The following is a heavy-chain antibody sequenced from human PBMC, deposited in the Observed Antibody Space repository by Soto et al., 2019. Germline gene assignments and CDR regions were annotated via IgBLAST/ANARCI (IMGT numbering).Heavy chain of an antibody. Sequence: GSLRLSCAASGFTFSSYAMSWVRQAPGKGLEWVSAISGSGGSTYYADSVKGRFTISRDNSKNTLYLQMNSLRAEDTAVYYCAKDQQQQLVFYYYYGMDVWGQGTTVTVSS. CDR2: ISGSGGST. CDR1: GFTFSSYA. D-gene: IGHD6-13*01. CDR3: AKDQQQQLVFYYYYGMDV. V-gene: IGHV3-23*01. J-gene: IGHJ6*02.